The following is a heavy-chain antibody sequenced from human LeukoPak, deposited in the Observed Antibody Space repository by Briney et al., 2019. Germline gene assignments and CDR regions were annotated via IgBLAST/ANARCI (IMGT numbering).Heavy chain of an antibody. J-gene: IGHJ5*02. CDR2: IYHSGST. CDR3: ARVPDCSGGSCYYGNWFDP. CDR1: GGSISSYY. D-gene: IGHD2-15*01. V-gene: IGHV4-59*12. Sequence: PSETLSLTCTVSGGSISSYYWSWIRQPPGKGLEWIGEIYHSGSTNYNPSLKSRVTISVDKSKNQFSLKLSSVTAADTAVYYCARVPDCSGGSCYYGNWFDPWGQGTLVTVSS.